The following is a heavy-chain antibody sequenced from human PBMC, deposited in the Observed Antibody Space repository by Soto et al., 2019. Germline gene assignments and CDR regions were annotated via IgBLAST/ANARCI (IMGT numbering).Heavy chain of an antibody. V-gene: IGHV3-48*01. CDR1: GFTFSSYS. CDR3: ARVYCSSTSCLLPFDY. CDR2: ISSSSSTI. D-gene: IGHD2-2*01. J-gene: IGHJ4*02. Sequence: GSLRLSCAASGFTFSSYSMNWVRQAPGKGLEWVSYISSSSSTIYYADSVKGRFTISRDNAKNSLYLQMNSLRAEDTAVYYCARVYCSSTSCLLPFDYWGQGTLVTVSS.